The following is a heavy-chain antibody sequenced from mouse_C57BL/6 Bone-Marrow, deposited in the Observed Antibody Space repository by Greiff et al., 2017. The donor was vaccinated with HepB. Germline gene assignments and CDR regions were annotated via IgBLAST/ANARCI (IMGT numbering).Heavy chain of an antibody. CDR3: TREGDYSNNYYAMDY. V-gene: IGHV5-9-1*02. CDR1: GFTFSSYA. J-gene: IGHJ4*01. Sequence: EVKLVESGEGLVKPGGSLKLSCAASGFTFSSYAMSWVRQTPEKRLEWVAYISSGGDYIYYADTVKGRFTISRDNARNTLYLQMSSLKSEDTAMYYCTREGDYSNNYYAMDYWGQGTSVTVSS. D-gene: IGHD2-5*01. CDR2: ISSGGDYI.